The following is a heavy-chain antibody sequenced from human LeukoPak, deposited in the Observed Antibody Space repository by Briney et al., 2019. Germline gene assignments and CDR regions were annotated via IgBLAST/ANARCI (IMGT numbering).Heavy chain of an antibody. CDR1: GFTFSSYD. J-gene: IGHJ4*02. Sequence: GGSLRLSCAASGFTFSSYDMNWVRQAPGKGLEWVSYISTISSTKYYADSVKGRFTISRDNAKNSLYLQMNSLRDGDTAVYYCARGKIGYYYGDYDGYWGQGTLVTVSS. V-gene: IGHV3-48*02. CDR2: ISTISSTK. D-gene: IGHD4-17*01. CDR3: ARGKIGYYYGDYDGY.